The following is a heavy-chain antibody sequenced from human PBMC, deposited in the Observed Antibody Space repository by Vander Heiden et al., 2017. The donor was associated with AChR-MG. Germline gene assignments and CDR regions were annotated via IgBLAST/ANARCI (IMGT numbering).Heavy chain of an antibody. CDR2: IYRSGDT. D-gene: IGHD7-27*01. CDR1: GLTVSEAY. CDR3: ARDFNWGSYYFDS. J-gene: IGHJ4*02. V-gene: IGHV3-66*01. Sequence: EVLLVQSGGGLVQPGGSLTLTCAASGLTVSEAYMNWVRQAPGRGLEWVAAIYRSGDTFYSDSVRGRFTISRDVSENTVHLQLDGLRTGDTAFYYCARDFNWGSYYFDSWGQGTLVTVSS.